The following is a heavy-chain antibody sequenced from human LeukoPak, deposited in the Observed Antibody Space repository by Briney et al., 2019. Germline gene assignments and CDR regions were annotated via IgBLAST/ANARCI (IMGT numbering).Heavy chain of an antibody. CDR3: AGLVGRYSSGLYYYYFDY. D-gene: IGHD3-22*01. V-gene: IGHV4-4*02. CDR2: MYLSGTT. Sequence: SGTLSLACTVSGDSINSLDLWSWVRQPPGKGLEWIGEMYLSGTTHSNPSVKSRVTISIDKSKNQFFLNLSSVTAADTAVYYCAGLVGRYSSGLYYYYFDYWGQGTLVTVSS. J-gene: IGHJ4*02. CDR1: GDSINSLDL.